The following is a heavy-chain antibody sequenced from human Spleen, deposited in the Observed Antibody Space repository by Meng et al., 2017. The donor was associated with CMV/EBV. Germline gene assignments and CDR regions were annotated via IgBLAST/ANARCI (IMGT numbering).Heavy chain of an antibody. D-gene: IGHD5-12*01. CDR3: ARADIVAVYYYYGMDV. V-gene: IGHV3-11*04. J-gene: IGHJ6*02. Sequence: GESLKISCEASGFTFSNYYMSWIRQGPGKGPEWLSYISAAGDTIYYADSVKGRFTISRDNAKNSLYLQMNSLRAEDTAVYYCARADIVAVYYYYGMDVWGQGTTVTVSS. CDR1: GFTFSNYY. CDR2: ISAAGDTI.